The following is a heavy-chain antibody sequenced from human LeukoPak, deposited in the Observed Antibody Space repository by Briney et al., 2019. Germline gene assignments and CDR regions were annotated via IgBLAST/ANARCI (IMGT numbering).Heavy chain of an antibody. D-gene: IGHD3-10*01. Sequence: SETLSLTCAVYGGSFSGYYWSWIRQPPGKGLEWIGEINHSGSTNYNPSLKSRVTISVDTSKNQFSLQLNSVTPEDTAVYYCARETVRQLLFDYWGQGTLVTVSS. V-gene: IGHV4-34*01. CDR1: GGSFSGYY. CDR3: ARETVRQLLFDY. J-gene: IGHJ4*02. CDR2: INHSGST.